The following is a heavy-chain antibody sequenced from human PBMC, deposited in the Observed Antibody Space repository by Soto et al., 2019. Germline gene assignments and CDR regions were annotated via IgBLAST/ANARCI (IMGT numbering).Heavy chain of an antibody. CDR2: IRYDGSNK. D-gene: IGHD6-13*01. CDR1: GFTFSSYG. CDR3: ARDWGAAAGTLFEFDP. Sequence: QVQLVESGGGVVQPGRSLRLSCAASGFTFSSYGMHWVRQAPGKGLEWVAVIRYDGSNKYYADSVKGRFTISRNNSKNTLYLQMNSLRVEDTAVYYCARDWGAAAGTLFEFDPWGQGTLVTVSS. J-gene: IGHJ5*02. V-gene: IGHV3-33*01.